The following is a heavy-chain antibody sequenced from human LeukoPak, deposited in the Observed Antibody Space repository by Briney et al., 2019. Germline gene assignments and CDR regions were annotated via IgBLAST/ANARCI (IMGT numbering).Heavy chain of an antibody. J-gene: IGHJ6*03. CDR2: INDSGRI. D-gene: IGHD1-7*01. CDR3: ARRWNYGRNYYIDV. Sequence: SETLSLTCAVYGGSFSNYYWSWIRQPPGKGLEWIGEINDSGRINYNPYLMSRVTVSVDTSKNQFSLRLTSVTATDTAVYYCARRWNYGRNYYIDVWGNGATVSVSS. V-gene: IGHV4-34*01. CDR1: GGSFSNYY.